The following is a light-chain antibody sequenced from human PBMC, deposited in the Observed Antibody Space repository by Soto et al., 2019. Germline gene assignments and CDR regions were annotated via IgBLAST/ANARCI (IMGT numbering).Light chain of an antibody. V-gene: IGKV3-20*01. Sequence: EIVLTQSPGTLSLSPGERATLSCRASQSVRNSYLAWYQQKPGQAPRLLISGASSRATGIPDRFSGSGSGTDFTLTISSLQPEDFASYYCQQASSFPLAFGGGTKVEIK. J-gene: IGKJ4*01. CDR3: QQASSFPLA. CDR2: GAS. CDR1: QSVRNSY.